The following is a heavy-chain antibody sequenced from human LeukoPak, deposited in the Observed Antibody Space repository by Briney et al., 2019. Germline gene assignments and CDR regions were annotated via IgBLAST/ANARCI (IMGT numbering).Heavy chain of an antibody. V-gene: IGHV5-51*01. Sequence: GESLKISCKGSGYSFTSYWIGWVRQMPGKGLEWMGIIYPGDSDTRYSPSFQGQVTISADKSISTAYLQWSSLKASDTAMYYCARLPPQNVDTAMVGRYWGQGTLVTVSS. CDR3: ARLPPQNVDTAMVGRY. J-gene: IGHJ4*02. D-gene: IGHD5-18*01. CDR2: IYPGDSDT. CDR1: GYSFTSYW.